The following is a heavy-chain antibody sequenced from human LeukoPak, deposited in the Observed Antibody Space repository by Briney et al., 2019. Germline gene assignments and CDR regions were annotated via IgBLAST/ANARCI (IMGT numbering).Heavy chain of an antibody. CDR2: IIPIFGTA. J-gene: IGHJ3*02. CDR3: ARRGRLAGTTVASGAFDI. CDR1: GGTFSSYA. Sequence: SVKVSCKADGGTFSSYAISWVRQATGQGLEWMGGIIPIFGTANYAQKFQGRVTITADESTSTAYLELSSLRSEDTAVYYCARRGRLAGTTVASGAFDIWGQGTMVTVSS. V-gene: IGHV1-69*01. D-gene: IGHD4-23*01.